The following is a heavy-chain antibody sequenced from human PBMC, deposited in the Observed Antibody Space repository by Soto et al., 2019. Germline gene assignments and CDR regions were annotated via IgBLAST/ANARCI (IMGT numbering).Heavy chain of an antibody. Sequence: QVQLVQSGAEVKKPGASVKVSCKASGYTFTSYYMHWVRQAPGQGLEWMGIINPSGGSTSYAQKFQGRVTLTRDTSMSTVSMEISSPRFDDTASDYCARVERSGDDYWGQGTLVTVST. J-gene: IGHJ4*02. CDR2: INPSGGST. D-gene: IGHD1-1*01. CDR1: GYTFTSYY. V-gene: IGHV1-46*01. CDR3: ARVERSGDDY.